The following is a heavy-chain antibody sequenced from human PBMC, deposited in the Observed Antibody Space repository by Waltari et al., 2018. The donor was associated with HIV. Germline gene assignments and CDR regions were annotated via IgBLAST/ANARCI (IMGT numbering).Heavy chain of an antibody. D-gene: IGHD4-17*01. J-gene: IGHJ5*02. CDR1: AGSFSGYY. V-gene: IGHV4-34*01. Sequence: QVQLQQWGAGLLKPSETLSLTCAVHAGSFSGYYWSWIRQPHGKGLEWIGEINHSGSTNYNPSLKSRVTISVDTSKNQFSLKLSSVTAADTAVYYCARGGRAVTWYNWFDPWGQGTLVTVSS. CDR2: INHSGST. CDR3: ARGGRAVTWYNWFDP.